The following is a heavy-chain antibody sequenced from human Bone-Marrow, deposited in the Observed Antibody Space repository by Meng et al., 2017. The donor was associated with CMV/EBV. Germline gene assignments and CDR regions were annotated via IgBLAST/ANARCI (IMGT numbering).Heavy chain of an antibody. Sequence: SETLSLTCTVSGGSISSYYWSWIRQPPGKGLEWIGYIYYSGSTNYNPSLKSRVTISVDTSKNQFSLKLSSVTAADTAVYYCARCKSSWYGWFDPWGQGTLVTVSS. D-gene: IGHD6-13*01. CDR1: GGSISSYY. J-gene: IGHJ5*02. V-gene: IGHV4-59*01. CDR3: ARCKSSWYGWFDP. CDR2: IYYSGST.